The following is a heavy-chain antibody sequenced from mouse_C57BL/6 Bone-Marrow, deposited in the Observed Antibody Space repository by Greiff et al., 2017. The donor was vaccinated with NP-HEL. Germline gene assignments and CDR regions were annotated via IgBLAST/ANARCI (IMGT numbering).Heavy chain of an antibody. CDR1: GFNIKDDY. J-gene: IGHJ4*01. D-gene: IGHD2-4*01. Sequence: EVQLQESGAELVRPGASVKLSCTASGFNIKDDYMHWVKQRPEQGLEWIGWIDPENGDTEYASKFQGKATITADTSSNTAYLQLSSLTSEDTAVYYCTTGGYSDDDLDYWGQGTTLTVSS. CDR2: IDPENGDT. CDR3: TTGGYSDDDLDY. V-gene: IGHV14-4*01.